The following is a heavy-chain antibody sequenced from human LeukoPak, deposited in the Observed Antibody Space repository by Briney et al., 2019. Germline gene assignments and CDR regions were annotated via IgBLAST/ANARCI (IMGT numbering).Heavy chain of an antibody. CDR1: GFTFSSYA. V-gene: IGHV3-23*01. CDR3: ANVGSGSFYY. Sequence: PGGSLRLSCAASGFTFSSYAMSWVRQAPGKGLEWVSSISGSGDSTPYADSVKGRSTISRDNSKNTLYLQMNSLRAEDTAVYYCANVGSGSFYYWGQGTLVTVSS. J-gene: IGHJ4*02. D-gene: IGHD3-10*01. CDR2: ISGSGDST.